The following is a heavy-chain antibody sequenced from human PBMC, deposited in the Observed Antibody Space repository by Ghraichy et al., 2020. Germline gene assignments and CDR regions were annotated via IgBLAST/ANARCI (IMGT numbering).Heavy chain of an antibody. D-gene: IGHD1-26*01. CDR2: IYYSGST. J-gene: IGHJ4*02. Sequence: SETLSLTCTVSGGSISSSYYYWGWIRQPPGKGLEWFGYIYYSGSTNYNPSLKSRVTISVDTSKNQFSLKLSSVTAADTAVYYCARGSPKIVGGIDYWGQGTLVTGSS. V-gene: IGHV4-61*05. CDR3: ARGSPKIVGGIDY. CDR1: GGSISSSYYY.